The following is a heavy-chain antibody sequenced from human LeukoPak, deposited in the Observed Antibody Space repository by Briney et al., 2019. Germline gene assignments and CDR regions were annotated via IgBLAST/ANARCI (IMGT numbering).Heavy chain of an antibody. V-gene: IGHV3-30*02. CDR3: AKLGRRFLEWSDIDY. CDR2: IRYDGSNK. Sequence: PVGSLRLSCAASGFTFSSYGMHWVRQAPGKGLEWVAFIRYDGSNKYYADSVKGRFTISRDNSKNTLYLQMNSLRAEDTAVYYCAKLGRRFLEWSDIDYWGQGTLVTVSS. J-gene: IGHJ4*02. D-gene: IGHD3-3*01. CDR1: GFTFSSYG.